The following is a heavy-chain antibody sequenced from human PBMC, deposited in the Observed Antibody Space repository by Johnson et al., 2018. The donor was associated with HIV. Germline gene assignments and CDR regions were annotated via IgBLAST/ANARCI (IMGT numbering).Heavy chain of an antibody. CDR1: GFTFDDNG. CDR2: INWNGGTI. CDR3: AKEHSFPPYSSSWFLKNAFDI. V-gene: IGHV3-20*04. Sequence: VQLVESGGGVVRPGGSLRLSCAASGFTFDDNGMSWVRQAPGKGLEWVSGINWNGGTIYYADSVKGRFTISRDNAKNSLYLQMHSLRTEDTALYYCAKEHSFPPYSSSWFLKNAFDIWGQGTMVTVSS. D-gene: IGHD6-13*01. J-gene: IGHJ3*02.